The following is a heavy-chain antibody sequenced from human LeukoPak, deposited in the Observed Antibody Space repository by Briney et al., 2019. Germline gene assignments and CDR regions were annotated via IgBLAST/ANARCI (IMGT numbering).Heavy chain of an antibody. CDR2: ISYDGSNK. CDR1: GFTFSSYA. J-gene: IGHJ4*02. CDR3: ARHSDGTGDLDY. V-gene: IGHV3-30-3*01. Sequence: GGSLRLSCAASGFTFSSYAMHWVRQAPGKGLEWVAVISYDGSNKYYADSVKGRFTISRDNSKNTLYLQMNSLRAEDTAVYYCARHSDGTGDLDYWGQGTLVTVSS. D-gene: IGHD7-27*01.